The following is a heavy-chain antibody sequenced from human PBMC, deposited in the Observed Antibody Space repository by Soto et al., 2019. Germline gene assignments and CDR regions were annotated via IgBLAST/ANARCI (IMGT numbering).Heavy chain of an antibody. V-gene: IGHV4-31*03. Sequence: PSETLSLTCTVSGGSISSGGYYWSWIRQHPGKGLEWIGYIYYSGSTYYNPSLKSRVTISVDTSKNQFSLKLSSVTAADTAVYYCARDDDSSGYYFGYWGQGTLVTVS. D-gene: IGHD3-22*01. CDR1: GGSISSGGYY. J-gene: IGHJ4*02. CDR2: IYYSGST. CDR3: ARDDDSSGYYFGY.